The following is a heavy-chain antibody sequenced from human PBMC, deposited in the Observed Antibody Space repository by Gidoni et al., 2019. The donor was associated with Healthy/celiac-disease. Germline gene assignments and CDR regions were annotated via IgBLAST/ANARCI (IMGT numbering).Heavy chain of an antibody. V-gene: IGHV1-3*01. CDR3: ARVGWDDSSGMDGWYFDL. D-gene: IGHD3-22*01. CDR2: INAGNGNT. J-gene: IGHJ2*01. Sequence: QVQLVQSGAEVKKPGASVKVSCKASGYTFTSYAMHWVRQAPGQRLEWMGWINAGNGNTKYSQKFQGRVTITRDTSASTAYMELSSLRSEDTAVYYCARVGWDDSSGMDGWYFDLWGRGTLVTVSS. CDR1: GYTFTSYA.